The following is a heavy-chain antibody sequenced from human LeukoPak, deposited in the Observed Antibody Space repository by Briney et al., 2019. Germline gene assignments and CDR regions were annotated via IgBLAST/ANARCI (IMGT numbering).Heavy chain of an antibody. CDR3: ARDIVGTMIVVWASDALDI. CDR1: GGTFSSYA. D-gene: IGHD3-22*01. CDR2: IIPIFGTA. Sequence: GASVKVSCKASGGTFSSYAISWVRQAPGQGLEWMGRIIPIFGTANYAQKFQGRVTITTDESTSTAYMELSSLRSEDTAVYYFARDIVGTMIVVWASDALDIWGQGTMVTVSS. J-gene: IGHJ3*02. V-gene: IGHV1-69*05.